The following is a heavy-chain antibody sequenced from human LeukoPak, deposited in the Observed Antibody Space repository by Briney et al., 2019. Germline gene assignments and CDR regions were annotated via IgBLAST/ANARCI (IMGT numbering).Heavy chain of an antibody. D-gene: IGHD3-3*01. Sequence: PGGSLRLSCAASGFTFNNYAMNWVRQAPGKGLEWVSAISGSGGSTYYADSVKGRFTISRDNSKNTLYLQMNSLRAEDTAVYYCAKQGYDFWSGPMDVWGQGTTVTVSS. CDR1: GFTFNNYA. CDR2: ISGSGGST. V-gene: IGHV3-23*01. CDR3: AKQGYDFWSGPMDV. J-gene: IGHJ6*02.